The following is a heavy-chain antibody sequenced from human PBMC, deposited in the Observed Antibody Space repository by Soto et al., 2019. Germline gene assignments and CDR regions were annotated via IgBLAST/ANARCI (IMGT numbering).Heavy chain of an antibody. J-gene: IGHJ4*02. Sequence: SETLSLTCTVSGGSISSGDYYWSWIRQPPGKGLEWIGYIYYSGSTYYNPSLKSRVTISVDTSKNQFSLKLSSVTAADTAVYYCARDPLFIAVAGTKDYWGQGTLVTVSS. V-gene: IGHV4-30-4*01. CDR3: ARDPLFIAVAGTKDY. CDR1: GGSISSGDYY. D-gene: IGHD6-19*01. CDR2: IYYSGST.